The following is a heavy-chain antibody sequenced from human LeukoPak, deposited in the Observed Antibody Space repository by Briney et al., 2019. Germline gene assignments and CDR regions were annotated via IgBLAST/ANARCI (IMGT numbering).Heavy chain of an antibody. CDR3: ARAIWYGSGTTAFDY. J-gene: IGHJ4*02. CDR1: GGSISSYY. V-gene: IGHV4-4*07. D-gene: IGHD3-10*01. CDR2: IYNSGST. Sequence: SETLSLTCTVSGGSISSYYWSWIRQPAGKGLEWIGRIYNSGSTNYNTNYNPSLSSRVTMSVDTSKNQFSLKLDSVTAADTAVYYCARAIWYGSGTTAFDYWGQGTLVTVSS.